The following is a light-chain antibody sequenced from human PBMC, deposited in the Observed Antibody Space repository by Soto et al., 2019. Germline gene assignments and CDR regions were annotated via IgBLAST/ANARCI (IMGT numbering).Light chain of an antibody. J-gene: IGLJ1*01. CDR1: SSDVGGYND. CDR3: CSYTSSSTVV. Sequence: QSALTQPASVSGSPGQSITISCTGTSSDVGGYNDVSWYQQQPGKAPKLMIYEVSNRPSGVSNRFSGSKSGTAASLTISGLQAEEEADYYCCSYTSSSTVVFGAGTKLTVL. V-gene: IGLV2-14*01. CDR2: EVS.